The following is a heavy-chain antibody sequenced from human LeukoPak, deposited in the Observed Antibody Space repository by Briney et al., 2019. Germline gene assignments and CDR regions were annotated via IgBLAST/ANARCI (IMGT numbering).Heavy chain of an antibody. D-gene: IGHD3-10*01. CDR1: GGSISSSSYY. Sequence: SETLSLTCTVSGGSISSSSYYWGWIRQPPGKGLEWIGSIYYSGSTYYNPSLKSRVTISVDTSKNQFSLRLSSVTAADTAVYFCARDAFGGSGSYIDYWGRGTLATVSS. CDR3: ARDAFGGSGSYIDY. CDR2: IYYSGST. V-gene: IGHV4-39*07. J-gene: IGHJ4*02.